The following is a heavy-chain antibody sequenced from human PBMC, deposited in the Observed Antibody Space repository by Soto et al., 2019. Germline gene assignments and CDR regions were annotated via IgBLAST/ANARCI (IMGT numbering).Heavy chain of an antibody. CDR3: ARASTVALDY. CDR2: IWYDGSNK. Sequence: QVQLVESGGGVVQPGRSLRLSCAASGFTFSSYGMHWVRQAPGKGLEWVAVIWYDGSNKYYADSVKGRFTIYRDNSKNTLYMQMNGLRAGDMAVYYCARASTVALDYWGQGTLVTVSS. CDR1: GFTFSSYG. J-gene: IGHJ4*02. V-gene: IGHV3-33*01. D-gene: IGHD6-19*01.